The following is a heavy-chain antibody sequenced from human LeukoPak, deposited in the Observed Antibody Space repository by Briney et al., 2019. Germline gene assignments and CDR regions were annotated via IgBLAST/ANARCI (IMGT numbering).Heavy chain of an antibody. D-gene: IGHD5-18*01. J-gene: IGHJ4*02. CDR2: IHNNGDT. Sequence: SETLSLTCTVSGDSIRSYYWNWIRQAPGKALEWIGHIHNNGDTAYNFSLKSRVTISMDTSKNQFSLKLSSVTAADTAVYYCARGRSGYRNFDYWGQGTLVTVSS. V-gene: IGHV4-59*12. CDR3: ARGRSGYRNFDY. CDR1: GDSIRSYY.